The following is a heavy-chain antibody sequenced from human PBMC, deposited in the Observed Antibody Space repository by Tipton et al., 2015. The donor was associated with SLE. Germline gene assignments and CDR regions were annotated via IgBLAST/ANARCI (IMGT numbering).Heavy chain of an antibody. V-gene: IGHV4-59*01. CDR2: IYYSGST. J-gene: IGHJ4*02. D-gene: IGHD2-2*01. CDR1: GGSISSYY. Sequence: GLVKPSETLSLTCTVSGGSISSYYWSWIRQPPGKGLEWIGYIYYSGSTNYNPSLKSRVTISVDTSKNQFSLKLSSVTAADTAVYYCAVASPAAIDYWGQGTLVTVSS. CDR3: AVASPAAIDY.